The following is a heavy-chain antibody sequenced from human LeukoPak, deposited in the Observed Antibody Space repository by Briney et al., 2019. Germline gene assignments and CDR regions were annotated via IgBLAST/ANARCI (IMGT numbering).Heavy chain of an antibody. CDR3: ARHGEVRGVW. Sequence: SETLSLTCAVSGGSFSGYYWSWIRQPPGKGLEWIGEISHSGSTNYNPSLKSRVTISVDTSKNQCSLKLSSVTAADTAVYYCARHGEVRGVWWGQGTLVTVSS. V-gene: IGHV4-34*01. CDR2: ISHSGST. D-gene: IGHD3-10*01. J-gene: IGHJ4*02. CDR1: GGSFSGYY.